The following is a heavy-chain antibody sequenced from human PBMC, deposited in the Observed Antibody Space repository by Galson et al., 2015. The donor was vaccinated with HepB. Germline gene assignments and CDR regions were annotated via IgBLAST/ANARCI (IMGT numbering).Heavy chain of an antibody. Sequence: SCKASGGTFSSYAISWVRQAPGQGLEWMGGIIPIFGTANYAQKSQGRVTITADKSTSTAYMELSSLRSEDTAVYYCARPLRYYGSGSYYNVYYYYGMDVWGQGTTVTVSS. CDR2: IIPIFGTA. V-gene: IGHV1-69*06. J-gene: IGHJ6*02. D-gene: IGHD3-10*01. CDR3: ARPLRYYGSGSYYNVYYYYGMDV. CDR1: GGTFSSYA.